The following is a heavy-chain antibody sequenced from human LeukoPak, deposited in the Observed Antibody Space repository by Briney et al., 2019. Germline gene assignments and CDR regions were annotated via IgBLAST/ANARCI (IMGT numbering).Heavy chain of an antibody. Sequence: SETLSLTCTVSGGSIRSYYWSWIRQPPGEGLEWIGSIYYTGSTDYNPSLKSRVTISVDMSNNQFSLKLSSVTAADTAVYYCARRDGYTLPYDYWGQGTLVTVSS. CDR1: GGSIRSYY. V-gene: IGHV4-59*01. CDR2: IYYTGST. J-gene: IGHJ4*02. D-gene: IGHD5-24*01. CDR3: ARRDGYTLPYDY.